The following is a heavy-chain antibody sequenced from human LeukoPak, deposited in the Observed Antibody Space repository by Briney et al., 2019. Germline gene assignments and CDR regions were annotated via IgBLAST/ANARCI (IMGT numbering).Heavy chain of an antibody. CDR3: AKVYSELEFDY. Sequence: GGSLRLSCTASGFTFRSYAMHWVRQAPGKGLEWVAIISDDGSSKYYADSVKGRFTISRDNSKNTLYLQMNSLRAEDTAVYYCAKVYSELEFDYWGQGTLVTVSS. V-gene: IGHV3-30-3*01. D-gene: IGHD5-18*01. J-gene: IGHJ4*02. CDR1: GFTFRSYA. CDR2: ISDDGSSK.